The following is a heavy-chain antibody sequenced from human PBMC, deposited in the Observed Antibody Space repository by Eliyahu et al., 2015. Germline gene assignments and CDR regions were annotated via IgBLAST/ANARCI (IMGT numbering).Heavy chain of an antibody. CDR1: GGSISSSGYS. J-gene: IGHJ5*02. D-gene: IGHD2-8*01. V-gene: IGHV4-30-2*01. Sequence: QLQLQESGSGLVKPSQTLSLTCAVSGGSISSSGYSWGWIRQPPGKGLEWVGFISDSEDTYYNPSLRSRVTISVDRSKNQFSLKLSSVTAADTAVYYCARVYAPGNWFDPWGQGALVTVSS. CDR3: ARVYAPGNWFDP. CDR2: ISDSEDT.